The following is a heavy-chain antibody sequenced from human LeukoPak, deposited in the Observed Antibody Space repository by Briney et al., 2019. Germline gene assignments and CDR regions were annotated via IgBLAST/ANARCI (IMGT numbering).Heavy chain of an antibody. V-gene: IGHV4-59*01. CDR3: ASLYCSSISCYADY. J-gene: IGHJ4*02. Sequence: PSETLSLTCTVSGGSISSYYWSWIRQPPGKGLEWIGYIYYSGSTNYNPSLKSRVTISVDTSKNQFSLKLSSVTAADTAVYYCASLYCSSISCYADYWCQGTLVTVSS. CDR2: IYYSGST. D-gene: IGHD2-2*01. CDR1: GGSISSYY.